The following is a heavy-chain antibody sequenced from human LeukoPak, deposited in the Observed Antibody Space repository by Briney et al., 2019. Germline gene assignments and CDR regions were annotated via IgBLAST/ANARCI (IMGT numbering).Heavy chain of an antibody. D-gene: IGHD5-24*01. V-gene: IGHV4-39*01. CDR1: GGSISSSSYY. CDR3: ARHPSGRMWLQQGGWFDP. Sequence: PSETLSLTCTVSGGSISSSSYYWGWIRQLPGKGLEWIGSIYYSGSTYYNPSLKSRVTISVDTSKNQFSLKLSSVTAADTAVYYCARHPSGRMWLQQGGWFDPWGQGTLVSVSS. J-gene: IGHJ5*02. CDR2: IYYSGST.